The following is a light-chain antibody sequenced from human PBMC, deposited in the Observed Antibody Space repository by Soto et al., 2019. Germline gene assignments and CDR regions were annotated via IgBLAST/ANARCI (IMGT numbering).Light chain of an antibody. CDR1: QSVSSGY. CDR3: QRYGTSPQT. Sequence: EIVLTQTPATLSLSPGERATLSCGASQSVSSGYIAWYQQKPGLAPRLLIFDASRRAPGIPDRFSGSGSGTDFTLTISRLEPEDFAVYYCQRYGTSPQTFGQGTKV. V-gene: IGKV3D-20*01. J-gene: IGKJ1*01. CDR2: DAS.